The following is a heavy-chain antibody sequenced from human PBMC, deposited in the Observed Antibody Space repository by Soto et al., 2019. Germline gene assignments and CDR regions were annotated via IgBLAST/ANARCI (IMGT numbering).Heavy chain of an antibody. CDR2: ISHSGLR. CDR1: GVSICSGY. CDR3: ATSNTTCPGCYS. D-gene: IGHD2-2*01. J-gene: IGHJ5*02. Sequence: SESLSLTCIVSGVSICSGYCTWIRQSPGKGLEWIGYISHSGLRHYRASLQSRLTMSVETSKNQFSLNLTSVTAADTAIYYCATSNTTCPGCYSWGQGTLVTVSS. V-gene: IGHV4-59*01.